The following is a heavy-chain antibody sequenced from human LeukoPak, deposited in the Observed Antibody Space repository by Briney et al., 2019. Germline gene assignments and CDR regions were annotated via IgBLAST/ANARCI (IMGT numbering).Heavy chain of an antibody. CDR3: ARDAEGIDAFDI. V-gene: IGHV3-66*01. CDR2: IYSGGST. CDR1: GFTVSSNY. Sequence: PGGSLRLSCAASGFTVSSNYMSWVRQAPGKGLEWVSVIYSGGSTYYADSVKGRFTIPRDNSKNTLYFQMNSLRAEDTAVYYCARDAEGIDAFDIWGQGTMVTVSS. J-gene: IGHJ3*02.